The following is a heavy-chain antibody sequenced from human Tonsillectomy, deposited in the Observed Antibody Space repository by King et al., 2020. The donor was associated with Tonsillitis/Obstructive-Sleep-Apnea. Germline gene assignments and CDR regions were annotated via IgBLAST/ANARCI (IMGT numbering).Heavy chain of an antibody. J-gene: IGHJ5*02. CDR3: AGVSGIAAADEWFDP. D-gene: IGHD6-13*01. CDR1: GGSISSYY. V-gene: IGHV4-4*07. Sequence: LQESGPGLVKPSETLSLTCTVSGGSISSYYWSWIRQPAGKGLEWIGRIYTSGSTNYNPSLKSRVTMSVDTSKNQFSLKLSSVTAADTAVYYCAGVSGIAAADEWFDPWGQGTLVTVSS. CDR2: IYTSGST.